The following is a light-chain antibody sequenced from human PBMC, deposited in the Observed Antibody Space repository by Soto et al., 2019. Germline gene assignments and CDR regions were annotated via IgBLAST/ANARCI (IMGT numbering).Light chain of an antibody. V-gene: IGKV3-15*01. CDR1: QSVNSN. CDR2: DAS. J-gene: IGKJ1*01. CDR3: QQYNIWPQT. Sequence: EILLTQSPGTLSLSPGEVATLSFSASQSVNSNYLGWYQQRPGQAPRLLIYDASNRATGIPARFSGSGSGTEFTLTISSLQSEDFAVYFCQQYNIWPQTFGQGTKVDI.